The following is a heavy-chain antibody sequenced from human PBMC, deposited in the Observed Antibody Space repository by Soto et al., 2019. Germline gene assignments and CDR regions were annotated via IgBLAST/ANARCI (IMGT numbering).Heavy chain of an antibody. CDR1: GYTFTSYY. CDR2: INPSGGST. CDR3: AIVRRSSGYYDVP. J-gene: IGHJ5*02. D-gene: IGHD3-22*01. V-gene: IGHV1-46*01. Sequence: ASVKFSCTSSGYTFTSYYMHWVRQAPGQGLEWMGIINPSGGSTSYAQKFQGRVTMTRDTSTSTVYMELSSLRSEDTAVYYCAIVRRSSGYYDVPWGQGTPVTV.